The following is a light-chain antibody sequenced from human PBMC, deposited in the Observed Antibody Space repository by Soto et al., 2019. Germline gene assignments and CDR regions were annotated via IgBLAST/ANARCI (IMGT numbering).Light chain of an antibody. CDR3: QQYNSYSKT. CDR2: DAS. J-gene: IGKJ1*01. V-gene: IGKV1-5*01. Sequence: DIQLTQSPSSLSASVGDRVTSTCRASQSISSWLAWYQQKPGTAPKLLIYDASSLESGVPSRFGGSGSGTEFTLTISSLQPDDFATYYCQQYNSYSKTFGQGTKVDIK. CDR1: QSISSW.